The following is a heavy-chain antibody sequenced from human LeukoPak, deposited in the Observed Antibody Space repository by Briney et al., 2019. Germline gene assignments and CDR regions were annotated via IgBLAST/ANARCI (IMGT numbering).Heavy chain of an antibody. V-gene: IGHV3-30-3*01. CDR3: ARPPGRAFDI. D-gene: IGHD2-15*01. J-gene: IGHJ3*02. CDR2: ISYDGSNK. Sequence: GGSLRLSCAASALRFSSFAMTWVRQAPGKGLEWVAVISYDGSNKYYADSVKGRFTISRDNSKNTLYLQMNSLRAEDTAVYYCARPPGRAFDIWGQGTMVTVSS. CDR1: ALRFSSFA.